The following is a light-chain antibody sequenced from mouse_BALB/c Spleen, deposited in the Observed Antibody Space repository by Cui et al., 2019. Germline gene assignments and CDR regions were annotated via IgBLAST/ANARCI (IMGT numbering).Light chain of an antibody. CDR1: SSVSY. J-gene: IGKJ5*01. V-gene: IGKV4-68*01. CDR3: QQWSSNPLT. Sequence: IVLTQPPALMSASPGEKVTMTCRASSSVSYVYWYQQKPRSSPKPWIYLTSNLASGVPARFSGSGSGTSYSLTISSMEAEDAATYYCQQWSSNPLTFGAGTKLELK. CDR2: LTS.